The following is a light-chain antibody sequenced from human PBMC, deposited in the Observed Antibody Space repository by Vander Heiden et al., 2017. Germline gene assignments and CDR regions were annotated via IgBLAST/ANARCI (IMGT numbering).Light chain of an antibody. Sequence: SSVLTQPPSVSVAPGQTATISCGGSNIRSKSVHWYQQKSGQAPVLVVYDDDDRPSGISERFSGSNSGNTATLTISRVEAGDDADYYCQVWDNGSDHVVFGGGTKLTVL. V-gene: IGLV3-21*02. J-gene: IGLJ2*01. CDR2: DDD. CDR3: QVWDNGSDHVV. CDR1: NIRSKS.